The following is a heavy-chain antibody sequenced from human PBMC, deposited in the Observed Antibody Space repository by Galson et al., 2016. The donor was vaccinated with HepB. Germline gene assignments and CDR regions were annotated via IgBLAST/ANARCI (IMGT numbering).Heavy chain of an antibody. J-gene: IGHJ3*02. CDR1: GYTFTNYA. V-gene: IGHV1-3*01. CDR3: ARGQFDAFDI. D-gene: IGHD6-19*01. CDR2: INPGDGET. Sequence: SVKVSCKASGYTFTNYAIHWVRQAPEQRLAWMGWINPGDGETKYSENFQGRVSINRDTSARTAHMELTSPRFEDTAIYFCARGQFDAFDIWGQGTVVTVSS.